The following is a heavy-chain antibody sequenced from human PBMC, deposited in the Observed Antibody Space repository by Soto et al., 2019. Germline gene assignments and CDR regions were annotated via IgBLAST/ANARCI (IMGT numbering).Heavy chain of an antibody. CDR1: GLTFSSYA. CDR3: ARDKRISMIVVVHSGPPDY. CDR2: ISYDGSNK. D-gene: IGHD3-22*01. J-gene: IGHJ4*02. V-gene: IGHV3-30-3*01. Sequence: GGSLRLSCAASGLTFSSYAMHWVRQAPGKGLEWVAVISYDGSNKYYADSVKGRFTISRDNSKNTLYLQMNSLRAEDTAVYYCARDKRISMIVVVHSGPPDYWGQGTLVTVSS.